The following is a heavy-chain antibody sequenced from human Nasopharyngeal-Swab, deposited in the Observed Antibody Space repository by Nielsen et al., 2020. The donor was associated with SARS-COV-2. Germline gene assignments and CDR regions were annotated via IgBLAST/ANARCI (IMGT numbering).Heavy chain of an antibody. CDR3: ARQGTRCSGGSCYWDAFDI. D-gene: IGHD2-15*01. Sequence: WIRQPPGKGLEWIGSIYYSGSTYYNPSLKSRVTISVDTSKNQFSLKLRSVTAADTAVYYCARQGTRCSGGSCYWDAFDIWGQGTMVTVSS. V-gene: IGHV4-39*01. CDR2: IYYSGST. J-gene: IGHJ3*02.